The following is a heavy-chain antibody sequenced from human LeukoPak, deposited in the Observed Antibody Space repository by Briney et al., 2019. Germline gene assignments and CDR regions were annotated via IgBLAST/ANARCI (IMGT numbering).Heavy chain of an antibody. V-gene: IGHV3-21*01. CDR1: GFTFSTYN. J-gene: IGHJ6*02. CDR3: TRDLMDYDVSTGLHHYYMDV. Sequence: GGSLRLSCVASGFTFSTYNMNWVRQAPGKGLEGVSFISSSSRTYIYYADSVQRRFTISRDNAKNSLYLQMTTLRVEDTAVYYCTRDLMDYDVSTGLHHYYMDVWGQGTTVTVSS. D-gene: IGHD3-9*01. CDR2: ISSSSRTYI.